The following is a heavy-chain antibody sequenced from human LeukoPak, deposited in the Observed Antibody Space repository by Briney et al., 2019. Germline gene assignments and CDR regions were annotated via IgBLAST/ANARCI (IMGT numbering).Heavy chain of an antibody. J-gene: IGHJ6*02. CDR1: AFTFSSYW. CDR2: IKQDGSEK. CDR3: AREGDGMDV. V-gene: IGHV3-7*04. Sequence: GGSLRLSCGASAFTFSSYWMSWVRQAPGKGLEWVANIKQDGSEKYYVDFVKGRFTISRDNAKNSLYLQMNSLRAEDTAVYYCAREGDGMDVWGQGTTVTVSS.